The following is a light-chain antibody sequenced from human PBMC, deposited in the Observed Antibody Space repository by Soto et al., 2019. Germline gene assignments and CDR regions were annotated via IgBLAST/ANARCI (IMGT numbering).Light chain of an antibody. CDR1: SADVGAFNY. CDR3: SSYASSVNYV. Sequence: QSALTQPASVSGSPGQSITISCTGTSADVGAFNYVSWYQQHPGKAPKLMIFEVSRRPSGVSNRFSGSKSGNTASLTISGLQDEDEADYYCSSYASSVNYVFGTGTKVTVL. J-gene: IGLJ1*01. V-gene: IGLV2-14*01. CDR2: EVS.